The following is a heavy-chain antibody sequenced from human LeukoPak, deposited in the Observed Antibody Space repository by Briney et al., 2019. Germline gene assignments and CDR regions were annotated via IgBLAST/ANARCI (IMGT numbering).Heavy chain of an antibody. CDR3: AREPCSSTSCAEAA. CDR2: MYYSGST. Sequence: SETLSLTCTVSGGSISSYYWSWIRQPPGKGLEWIGYMYYSGSTNYNPSLKSRVTISVDTSKNQFSLKLSSVTAADTAVYYCAREPCSSTSCAEAAWGQGTLVTVSS. CDR1: GGSISSYY. D-gene: IGHD2-2*01. J-gene: IGHJ5*02. V-gene: IGHV4-59*12.